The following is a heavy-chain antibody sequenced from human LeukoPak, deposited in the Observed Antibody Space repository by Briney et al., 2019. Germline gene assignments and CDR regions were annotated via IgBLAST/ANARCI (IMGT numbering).Heavy chain of an antibody. CDR3: ARNGDSSGSGFDAFDI. V-gene: IGHV3-23*01. J-gene: IGHJ3*02. D-gene: IGHD3-22*01. CDR1: GFTFSSYA. CDR2: ISGSGGST. Sequence: GGSLRLSCAASGFTFSSYAMSWVRQAPGKGLEWVSAISGSGGSTYYADSVKGRFTISRDNSKNTLYLQMNSLRAEDTAVYYCARNGDSSGSGFDAFDIWGQGTMVTVSS.